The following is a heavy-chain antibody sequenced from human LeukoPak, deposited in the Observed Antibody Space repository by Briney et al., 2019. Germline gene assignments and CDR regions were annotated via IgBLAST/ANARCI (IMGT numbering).Heavy chain of an antibody. CDR3: AREASGDFDY. CDR1: GFTVSSNY. V-gene: IGHV3-66*01. J-gene: IGHJ4*02. Sequence: GGSPRLSCAASGFTVSSNYMSWVRQGPGKGLEWVSVIYRGGSTYYADSVKGRFTISRDNSKNTLYLQMNSLRAEDTAVYYCAREASGDFDYWGQGTLVTVSS. CDR2: IYRGGST.